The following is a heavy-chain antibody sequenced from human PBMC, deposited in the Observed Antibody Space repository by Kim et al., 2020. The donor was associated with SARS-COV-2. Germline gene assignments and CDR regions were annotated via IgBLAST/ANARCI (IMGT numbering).Heavy chain of an antibody. CDR1: GFTFSSYA. Sequence: GGSLRLSCAASGFTFSSYAMSWVRQAPGKGLEWVSAISGSGGSTYYADSVKGRFTISRDNSKNTLYLQMNSLRAEDTAVYYCAKDSSMVRGVIWIRYGMDVWGQGTTVTVSS. CDR2: ISGSGGST. V-gene: IGHV3-23*01. D-gene: IGHD3-10*01. J-gene: IGHJ6*02. CDR3: AKDSSMVRGVIWIRYGMDV.